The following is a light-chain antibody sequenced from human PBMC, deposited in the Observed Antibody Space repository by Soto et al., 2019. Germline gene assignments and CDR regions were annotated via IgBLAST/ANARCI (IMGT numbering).Light chain of an antibody. CDR3: QQYGSSPT. V-gene: IGKV3-20*01. CDR2: GAS. J-gene: IGKJ1*01. Sequence: EIVLTQSPGTLSLSPGERATLSCRASQSVSSIYLAWYQQQPGQAPSLLIYGASSRATGIPDRFSGSGSGTDFTLTISRLEPEDFAVYYCQQYGSSPTFGQGTKVEIK. CDR1: QSVSSIY.